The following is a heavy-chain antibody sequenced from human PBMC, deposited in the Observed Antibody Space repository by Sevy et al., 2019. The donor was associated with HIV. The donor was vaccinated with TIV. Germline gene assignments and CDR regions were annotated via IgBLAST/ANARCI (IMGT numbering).Heavy chain of an antibody. V-gene: IGHV3-33*01. CDR3: ARDLEFYDYGDYGPAFMPDF. J-gene: IGHJ4*01. CDR1: GSTFSFFG. CDR2: IWFDGSNT. D-gene: IGHD4-17*01. Sequence: GGSLRPSCAASGSTFSFFGMHWVRQAPGKGLGWLAVIWFDGSNTYYSDSGKGRFTMSRDIAKNTLHIQMNSLRAEDTAVYYCARDLEFYDYGDYGPAFMPDFWGHGTLVTVSS.